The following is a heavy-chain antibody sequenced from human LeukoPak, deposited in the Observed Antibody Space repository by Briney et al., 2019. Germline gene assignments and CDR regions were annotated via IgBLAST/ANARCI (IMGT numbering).Heavy chain of an antibody. CDR2: ISGSGGST. V-gene: IGHV3-23*01. J-gene: IGHJ4*02. Sequence: PGGSLRLSCAASGFTFSSYAMSWVRQAPGKGLEWVSAISGSGGSTYYADSVKGRFTISRDNSKNTLYLQMNSLRAEDTAVYYCAKDLGNYVSGSYYERFNYGGQGTLVTSPQ. D-gene: IGHD3-10*01. CDR1: GFTFSSYA. CDR3: AKDLGNYVSGSYYERFNY.